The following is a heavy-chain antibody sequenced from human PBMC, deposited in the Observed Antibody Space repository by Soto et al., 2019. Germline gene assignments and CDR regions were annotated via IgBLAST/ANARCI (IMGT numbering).Heavy chain of an antibody. CDR3: VRGTSSYDGSGSLPHAFDQ. CDR2: ISYDGNNQ. J-gene: IGHJ4*02. Sequence: QVQLVESGGGVVQPGRSLRLSCAASGFTFRNYAMHWVRQAPDKRLEWVAVISYDGNNQVYADSVRGRVTISRDNSKNTLYLQMNSLRAGDTAVYYCVRGTSSYDGSGSLPHAFDQWGQGTLVIVSS. CDR1: GFTFRNYA. D-gene: IGHD3-22*01. V-gene: IGHV3-30*04.